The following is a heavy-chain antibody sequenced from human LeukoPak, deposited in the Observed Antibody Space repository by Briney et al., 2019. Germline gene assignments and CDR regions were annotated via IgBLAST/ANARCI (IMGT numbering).Heavy chain of an antibody. CDR2: ISGSGGST. Sequence: GGSLRLSCAASGFTLSSYAMSWVRQAPGKGLEWVSAISGSGGSTYYADSVKGRFTISRDNSKNTLYLQMNSLRAEDTAVYYCAKDSLYSYGYGDYWGQGTLVTVSS. CDR3: AKDSLYSYGYGDY. J-gene: IGHJ4*02. D-gene: IGHD5-18*01. CDR1: GFTLSSYA. V-gene: IGHV3-23*01.